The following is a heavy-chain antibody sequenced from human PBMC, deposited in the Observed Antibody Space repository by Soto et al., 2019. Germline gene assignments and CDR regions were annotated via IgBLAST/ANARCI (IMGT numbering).Heavy chain of an antibody. CDR2: ISGYNGNT. J-gene: IGHJ6*02. D-gene: IGHD2-21*01. V-gene: IGHV1-18*04. CDR1: GYTFSGYS. CDR3: ARDVFCGGAPACPDMDV. Sequence: QVVLEQSGGEVKKPGASVKVSCKASGYTFSGYSITWVRQAPGQGLEWMGRISGYNGNTNYARTLRGRLTLTTDTSTRTAYMELRSLTSDDPAVYYCARDVFCGGAPACPDMDVWGQGTTVTVSS.